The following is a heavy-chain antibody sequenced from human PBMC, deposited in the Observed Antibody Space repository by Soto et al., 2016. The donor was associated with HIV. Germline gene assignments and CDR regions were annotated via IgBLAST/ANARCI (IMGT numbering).Heavy chain of an antibody. CDR2: IGTAGDT. CDR1: GFTFSSYD. CDR3: ARGRRYYGDDAFDI. J-gene: IGHJ3*02. V-gene: IGHV3-13*04. Sequence: EVQLVESGEAWYSLGSLRLSCAASGFTFSSYDMHWVRQATGKGLEWVSAIGTAGDTYYPGSVKGRFTISRENAKNSLYLQMNSLRAGDTAVYYCARGRRYYGDDAFDIWGQGTMVTVSS. D-gene: IGHD1-26*01.